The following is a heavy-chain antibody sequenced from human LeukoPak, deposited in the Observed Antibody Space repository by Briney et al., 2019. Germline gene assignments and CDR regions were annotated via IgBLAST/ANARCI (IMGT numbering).Heavy chain of an antibody. J-gene: IGHJ3*02. CDR3: ARATVSDAFDI. CDR1: GGSISSGGYS. D-gene: IGHD4-17*01. V-gene: IGHV4-30-2*01. Sequence: PSQTLSLTCAVSGGSISSGGYSWSWIRQPPGKGLEWIGYIYHTGSTYYNPSLKSRVTISVDRSKNQFSLKLCSVTAADTAVYFLARATVSDAFDIWAKGQWSPSLQ. CDR2: IYHTGST.